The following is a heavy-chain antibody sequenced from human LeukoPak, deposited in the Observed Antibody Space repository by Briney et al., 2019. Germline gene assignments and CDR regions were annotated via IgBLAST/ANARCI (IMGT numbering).Heavy chain of an antibody. CDR3: AKPPGAAAVPFDY. Sequence: GGSLRLSCAASGFTFSSYWMHWVRQAPGKGLVWVSRINTDGSSTSYADSVKGRFTISRDNSKNTLYLQMNSLRAEDTAVYYCAKPPGAAAVPFDYWGQGTLVTVSS. CDR2: INTDGSST. V-gene: IGHV3-74*01. D-gene: IGHD6-13*01. CDR1: GFTFSSYW. J-gene: IGHJ4*02.